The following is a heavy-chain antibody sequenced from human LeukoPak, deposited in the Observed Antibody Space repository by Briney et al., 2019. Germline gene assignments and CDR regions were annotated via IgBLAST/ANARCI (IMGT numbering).Heavy chain of an antibody. J-gene: IGHJ4*02. V-gene: IGHV3-23*01. CDR3: AKAIYDYVWGSYRYIDY. D-gene: IGHD3-16*02. Sequence: GWSLRLSCAASGFTFSSYAMSWVRQAPGKGLEWVSAISGSGGSTYYADSVKGRFTISRDNSKNTLYLQMNSLRAEDTAVYYCAKAIYDYVWGSYRYIDYWGQGTLATVCS. CDR1: GFTFSSYA. CDR2: ISGSGGST.